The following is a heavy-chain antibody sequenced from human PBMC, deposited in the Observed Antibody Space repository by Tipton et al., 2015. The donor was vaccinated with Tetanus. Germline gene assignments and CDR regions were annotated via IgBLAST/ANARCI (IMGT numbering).Heavy chain of an antibody. D-gene: IGHD6-13*01. J-gene: IGHJ4*02. Sequence: TLSLTCTVSGGSISGRSSYWGWIRQPPGKGLEWIATFYYGGSSYYNPSLMSRVTISVDKSKNQFSLGLTSVTAADTALYYCARGLGDMGPHYRSSWRYYFDSWGQGGLVTVSS. CDR3: ARGLGDMGPHYRSSWRYYFDS. V-gene: IGHV4-39*07. CDR1: GGSISGRSSY. CDR2: FYYGGSS.